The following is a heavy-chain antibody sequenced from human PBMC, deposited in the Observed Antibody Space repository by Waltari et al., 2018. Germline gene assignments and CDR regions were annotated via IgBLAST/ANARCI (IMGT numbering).Heavy chain of an antibody. Sequence: EVQLVESGGGLVQPGGSLRLSCAASGFMYSMSWIHWVRQAPGKGLVEVSSDNSDVSSTGDADAVKGRFTISKDDAKNTVYLQMNSLRAEDTAIYYCARGARRTTVTTGWWYFDLWGRGTLVTVSS. V-gene: IGHV3-74*01. CDR3: ARGARRTTVTTGWWYFDL. J-gene: IGHJ2*01. D-gene: IGHD4-17*01. CDR1: GFMYSMSW. CDR2: DNSDVSST.